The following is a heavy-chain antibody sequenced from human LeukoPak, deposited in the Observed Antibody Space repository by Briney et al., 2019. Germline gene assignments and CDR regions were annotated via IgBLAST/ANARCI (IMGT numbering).Heavy chain of an antibody. D-gene: IGHD3-9*01. V-gene: IGHV1-69*01. Sequence: SVKVSCKASGGTFSSYAISWVRQAPGQGLEWMGGIIPIFGTANYAQKFQGRVTITADESTSTAYMELSSLRSEDTAVYYCARELLRYFDRGYYYYYYMDVWGKGTTVTVSS. CDR2: IIPIFGTA. J-gene: IGHJ6*03. CDR1: GGTFSSYA. CDR3: ARELLRYFDRGYYYYYYMDV.